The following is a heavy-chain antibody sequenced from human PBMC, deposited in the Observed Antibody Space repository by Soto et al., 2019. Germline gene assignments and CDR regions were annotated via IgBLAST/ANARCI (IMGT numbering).Heavy chain of an antibody. J-gene: IGHJ6*02. Sequence: GASVKVSCKASGYTFTGYYMHWVRQAPGQGLEWMGWINPNSGGTNYAQKFQGWVTMTRDTSISTAYMELSRLRSDDTAVYYCARAGLADDSSGYYQIYYYYGMDVWGQGTTVTVSS. CDR2: INPNSGGT. V-gene: IGHV1-2*04. CDR1: GYTFTGYY. D-gene: IGHD3-22*01. CDR3: ARAGLADDSSGYYQIYYYYGMDV.